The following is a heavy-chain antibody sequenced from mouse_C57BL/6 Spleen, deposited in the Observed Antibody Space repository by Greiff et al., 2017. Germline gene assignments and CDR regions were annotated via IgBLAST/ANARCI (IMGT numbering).Heavy chain of an antibody. Sequence: QVQLQQPGAELVRPGSSVKLSCKASGYTFTSYWMHWVKQRPIQGLEWIGNIDPSDSETHYNQKFKDKATLTVDKSSSTAYMQLSSLTSEDSAVYYCAREAHYYGSSYAMDYWGQGTSVTVSS. CDR2: IDPSDSET. CDR3: AREAHYYGSSYAMDY. J-gene: IGHJ4*01. CDR1: GYTFTSYW. D-gene: IGHD1-1*01. V-gene: IGHV1-52*01.